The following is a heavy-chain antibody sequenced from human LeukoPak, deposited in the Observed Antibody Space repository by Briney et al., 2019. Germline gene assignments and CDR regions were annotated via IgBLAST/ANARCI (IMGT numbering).Heavy chain of an antibody. CDR1: GFTFDDYA. J-gene: IGHJ4*02. CDR3: ARDVRVSGWLDY. D-gene: IGHD6-19*01. Sequence: GGSLRLSCAASGFTFDDYAMHWVRQAPGKGLEWVSGISWNSGSIGYADSVKGRFTISRDNAKNSLYLQMNSLRAEDTAVYYCARDVRVSGWLDYWGQGTLVTVSS. CDR2: ISWNSGSI. V-gene: IGHV3-9*01.